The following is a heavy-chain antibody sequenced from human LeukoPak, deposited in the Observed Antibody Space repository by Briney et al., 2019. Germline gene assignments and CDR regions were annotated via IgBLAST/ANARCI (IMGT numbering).Heavy chain of an antibody. CDR1: GFTFSSYW. J-gene: IGHJ4*02. V-gene: IGHV3-74*01. CDR2: INSDGSST. D-gene: IGHD6-19*01. Sequence: PGGSLRLSCAASGFTFSSYWMHWVRHAPGKGLVWVSRINSDGSSTIYADSVKGRFTISRDNAKNTLYLQMNSLRAEDTAVYYCARGGSGWYLDYFDYWGQGTLVTVSS. CDR3: ARGGSGWYLDYFDY.